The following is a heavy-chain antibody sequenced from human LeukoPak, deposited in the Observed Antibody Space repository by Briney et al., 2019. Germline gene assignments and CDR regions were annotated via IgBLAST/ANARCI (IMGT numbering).Heavy chain of an antibody. CDR3: AKGPITMIVVRFDP. J-gene: IGHJ5*02. CDR1: GFTFSSYG. V-gene: IGHV3-33*06. D-gene: IGHD3-22*01. Sequence: GRSLRLSCAASGFTFSSYGMHWVRQAPGKGLEWVAVIWYDGSNKYYADSVKGRFTISRDNSKNTLYLQMNSLRAEDTAVYYCAKGPITMIVVRFDPWGQGTLVTVSS. CDR2: IWYDGSNK.